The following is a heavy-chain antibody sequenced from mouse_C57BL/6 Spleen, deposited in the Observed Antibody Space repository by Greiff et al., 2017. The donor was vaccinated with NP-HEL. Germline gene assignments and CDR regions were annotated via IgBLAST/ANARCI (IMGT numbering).Heavy chain of an antibody. CDR2: IYPRSGNT. CDR3: APSTTVVATRAMDY. Sequence: VKLHHSGAELARPGASVKLSCTASGYTFTSYGISWVKQRPGQGLEWIGEIYPRSGNTYYNEQFKGKATLTADKSSSTVYMELRSLTSEDSAVYFCAPSTTVVATRAMDYWGQGTSVTVSS. CDR1: GYTFTSYG. V-gene: IGHV1-81*01. D-gene: IGHD1-1*01. J-gene: IGHJ4*01.